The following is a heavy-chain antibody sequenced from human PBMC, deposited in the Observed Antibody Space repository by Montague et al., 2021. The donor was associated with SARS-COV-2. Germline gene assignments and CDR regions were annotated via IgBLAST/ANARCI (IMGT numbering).Heavy chain of an antibody. J-gene: IGHJ6*02. D-gene: IGHD3-10*01. CDR3: ARERTVVIITGYYYYGVDV. Sequence: SLRLSCAASGFTFSSYSMNWVRQAPGKGLEWVSSISSSSSYIYYADSVKGRFTISRDNAKNSLYLQMNSLRAEDTAVYFCARERTVVIITGYYYYGVDVGGQGTTGTVSS. CDR1: GFTFSSYS. CDR2: ISSSSSYI. V-gene: IGHV3-21*01.